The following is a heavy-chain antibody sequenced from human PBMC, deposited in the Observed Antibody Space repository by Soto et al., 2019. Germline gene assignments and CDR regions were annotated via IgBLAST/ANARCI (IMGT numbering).Heavy chain of an antibody. V-gene: IGHV3-48*03. J-gene: IGHJ4*02. CDR3: ARAGYSSGWYIGVGDYFDY. CDR1: GFTFSSYE. CDR2: ISSSGSTI. D-gene: IGHD6-19*01. Sequence: EVQLVESGGGLVQPGGSLRLSCAASGFTFSSYEMNWVRQAPGKGLEWVSYISSSGSTIYYADSVKGRFTISRDNAKNSLYLQMNSLRAEDTAVYYCARAGYSSGWYIGVGDYFDYWGQGTLVTVSS.